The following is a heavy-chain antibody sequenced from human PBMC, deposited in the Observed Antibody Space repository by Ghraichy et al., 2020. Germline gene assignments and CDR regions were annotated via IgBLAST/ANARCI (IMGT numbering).Heavy chain of an antibody. V-gene: IGHV3-21*01. D-gene: IGHD6-19*01. J-gene: IGHJ6*02. Sequence: GGSLRLSCAASGFTFSNYAMTWVRQAPGKGLEWVSSISISSGYIYYADSVRGRFTISRDNAKNSLYLQMNSLRAEESAVYYCARAVKSYHYGMDVWGQGTTVTVSS. CDR1: GFTFSNYA. CDR3: ARAVKSYHYGMDV. CDR2: ISISSGYI.